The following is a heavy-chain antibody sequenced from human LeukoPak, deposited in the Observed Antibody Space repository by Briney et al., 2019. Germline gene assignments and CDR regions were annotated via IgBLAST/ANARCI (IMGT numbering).Heavy chain of an antibody. D-gene: IGHD3-9*01. CDR3: ATSPLRYFDWLLSLDY. CDR2: FDPEDGET. V-gene: IGHV1-24*01. J-gene: IGHJ4*02. Sequence: ASVKVSCKVSGYTLTELSIHWVRQAPGKGLEWMGDFDPEDGETIYAQKFQGRVTMTEDTSTDTAYMELSSLRSEDTAVYYCATSPLRYFDWLLSLDYWGQGTLVTVSS. CDR1: GYTLTELS.